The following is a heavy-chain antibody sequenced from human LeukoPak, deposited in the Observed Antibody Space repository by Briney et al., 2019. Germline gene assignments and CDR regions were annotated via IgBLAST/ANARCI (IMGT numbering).Heavy chain of an antibody. CDR1: GGSIISSNHY. D-gene: IGHD3-3*01. J-gene: IGHJ4*02. Sequence: PSETLSLTCTVSGGSIISSNHYWSWIRQHPGKGLEWIGYIYYSGSTYYNPSLKSRVTISVDTSKNQFSLKLSSVTAADTAVYYCARERPQDYDFWSGSKGNYFDYWGQGTLVTVSS. CDR2: IYYSGST. V-gene: IGHV4-31*03. CDR3: ARERPQDYDFWSGSKGNYFDY.